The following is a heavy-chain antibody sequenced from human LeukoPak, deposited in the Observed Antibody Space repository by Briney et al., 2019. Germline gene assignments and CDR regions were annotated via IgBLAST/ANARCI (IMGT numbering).Heavy chain of an antibody. CDR2: IIPIFGTA. V-gene: IGHV1-69*13. D-gene: IGHD2-2*03. CDR3: ARIGYCSSTSCSNY. CDR1: GGTFISYA. Sequence: ASVKVSCKASGGTFISYAISWVRQAPGQGVEWMGGIIPIFGTANYEKKFQGRGTITADESTSTAYMELSSLRSEDTAVYYCARIGYCSSTSCSNYWGQGTLVTVSS. J-gene: IGHJ4*02.